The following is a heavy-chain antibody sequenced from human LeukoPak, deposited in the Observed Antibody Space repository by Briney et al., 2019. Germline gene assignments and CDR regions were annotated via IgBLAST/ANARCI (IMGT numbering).Heavy chain of an antibody. CDR1: GFTFSSYG. J-gene: IGHJ4*02. Sequence: AGRSLRLSCAASGFTFSSYGMHWVRQAPGKGLEWVAVMSYDGSNKYYADSVKGRFTISRDNSKNTLYLQMNSLRAEDTAVYYCAKERSHLINYFDYWGQGTLVTVSS. D-gene: IGHD3-16*01. V-gene: IGHV3-30*18. CDR3: AKERSHLINYFDY. CDR2: MSYDGSNK.